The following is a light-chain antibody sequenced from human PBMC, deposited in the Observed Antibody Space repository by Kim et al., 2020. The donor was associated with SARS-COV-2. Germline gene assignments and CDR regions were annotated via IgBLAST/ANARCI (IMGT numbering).Light chain of an antibody. CDR2: AAS. J-gene: IGKJ2*01. CDR1: QSIGNF. CDR3: QPSYSTPYT. Sequence: DIQMTQSPSSLSASVGDRVTITCRASQSIGNFLNWYQQKPGKAPKLLVSAASSLQSGVPSRFSGSGSGTHFTLTISSLQPEDFATYYCQPSYSTPYTFGQGTKLEI. V-gene: IGKV1-39*01.